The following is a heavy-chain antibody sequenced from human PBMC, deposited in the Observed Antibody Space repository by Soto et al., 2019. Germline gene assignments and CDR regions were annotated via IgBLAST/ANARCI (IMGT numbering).Heavy chain of an antibody. V-gene: IGHV3-30*03. CDR3: ARGVTIFGVGPYGMDV. D-gene: IGHD3-3*01. Sequence: PGGSLRLSCAASGFTFNNYGMHWVRQAPGKGLEWVAIISYDGRKNYYADSVKGRFTLSRDNSKNTLYLQMNSLRVEDTAVYYCARGVTIFGVGPYGMDVWGQGTTVTVSS. CDR1: GFTFNNYG. J-gene: IGHJ6*02. CDR2: ISYDGRKN.